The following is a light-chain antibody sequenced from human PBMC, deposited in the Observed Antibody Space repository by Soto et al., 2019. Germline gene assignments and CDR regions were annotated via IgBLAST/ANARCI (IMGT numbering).Light chain of an antibody. CDR2: DVS. CDR1: SSDVGGYNY. J-gene: IGLJ2*01. V-gene: IGLV2-14*01. CDR3: SSYTSSSPVV. Sequence: QSALTQPASVSGSPGQSITISCTGTSSDVGGYNYVSWYQQHPGKAPKLMIYDVSNRPSGVSNRFSGSKSGNTASLTISGLQADYEADYYCSSYTSSSPVVFGGGTKVTVL.